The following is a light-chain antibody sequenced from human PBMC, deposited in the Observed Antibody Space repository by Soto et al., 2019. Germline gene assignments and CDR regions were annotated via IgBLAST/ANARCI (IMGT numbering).Light chain of an antibody. V-gene: IGKV3-11*01. Sequence: EIVLTQSPATLSLSPGERATLSCRASQSIGSSLAWYQQKPGQAPRLLIYDASSRATGFPARFSGSGSGTDFTLTIGSLQSEDFAVYYCQQYNNWPPYTFGQGTKLEIK. J-gene: IGKJ2*01. CDR2: DAS. CDR3: QQYNNWPPYT. CDR1: QSIGSS.